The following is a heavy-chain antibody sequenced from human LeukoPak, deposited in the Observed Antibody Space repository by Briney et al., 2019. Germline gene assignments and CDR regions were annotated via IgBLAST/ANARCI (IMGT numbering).Heavy chain of an antibody. CDR1: GFTFSSLA. J-gene: IGHJ4*02. D-gene: IGHD1-1*01. CDR2: IRSNGDTT. CDR3: AKGQELDDGVFDS. V-gene: IGHV3-23*01. Sequence: GGSLRLSCTASGFTFSSLAMTWVRQAPGKGLEWVSTIRSNGDTTYNAGSVKGRFTISRDNSKNTLYLELNSLRVEDTATFYCAKGQELDDGVFDSWGQGTMVTVSS.